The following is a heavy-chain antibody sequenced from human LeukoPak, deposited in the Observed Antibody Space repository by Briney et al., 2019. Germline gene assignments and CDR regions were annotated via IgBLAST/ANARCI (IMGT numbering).Heavy chain of an antibody. J-gene: IGHJ6*03. D-gene: IGHD5-18*01. CDR2: IKQDGSEK. V-gene: IGHV3-7*01. CDR3: AREGRAVDTAMVGYNMDV. CDR1: GFTFSSYW. Sequence: PGGSLRLSCAASGFTFSSYWMSWVRQAPGKGLEWVANIKQDGSEKYYVDSVKGRFTISRDNAKNSLYLQMNSLRAEDTAVYYCAREGRAVDTAMVGYNMDVWGKGTTVTVSS.